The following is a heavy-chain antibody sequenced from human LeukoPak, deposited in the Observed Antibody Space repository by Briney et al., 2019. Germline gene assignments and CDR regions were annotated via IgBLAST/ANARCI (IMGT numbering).Heavy chain of an antibody. D-gene: IGHD3-22*01. CDR1: GYTFTSYG. Sequence: AXVKVSCKASGYTFTSYGISWVRQAPGQGLEWMGWISAYNGNTNYAQKLQGRVTMTTDTSTSTAYMELRSLRSDDTAVYYCARDLYYYDNWYFDLWGRGTLVTVSS. V-gene: IGHV1-18*01. J-gene: IGHJ2*01. CDR3: ARDLYYYDNWYFDL. CDR2: ISAYNGNT.